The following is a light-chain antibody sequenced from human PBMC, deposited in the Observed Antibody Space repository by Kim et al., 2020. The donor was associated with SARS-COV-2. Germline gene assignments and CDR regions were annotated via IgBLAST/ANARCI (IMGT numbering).Light chain of an antibody. V-gene: IGLV2-14*03. CDR2: DVS. CDR3: SSYRTTNTWG. J-gene: IGLJ2*01. Sequence: QSALTQPASVSGSLGQSITISCTGTSSDVGDYNYVSWYQHSPGKAPKLMIFDVSERPSGVSSRFSGSKSGYTASLTISGLQAEDEADYYCSSYRTTNTWGFGGGTQLTVL. CDR1: SSDVGDYNY.